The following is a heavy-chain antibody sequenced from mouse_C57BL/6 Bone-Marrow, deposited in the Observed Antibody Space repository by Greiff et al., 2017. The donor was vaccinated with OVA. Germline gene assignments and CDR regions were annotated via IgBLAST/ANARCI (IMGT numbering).Heavy chain of an antibody. V-gene: IGHV3-6*01. CDR1: GYSITSGYY. D-gene: IGHD4-1*01. Sequence: ESGPGLVKPSQSLSLTCSVTGYSITSGYYWNWIRQSPGNKLEWMGYISYDGSNNYNPSLKNRISITRDTSKNQFFLKLNSVTTEDTATYYCSRGDWDHFDYWGQGTTLTVSS. CDR3: SRGDWDHFDY. J-gene: IGHJ2*01. CDR2: ISYDGSN.